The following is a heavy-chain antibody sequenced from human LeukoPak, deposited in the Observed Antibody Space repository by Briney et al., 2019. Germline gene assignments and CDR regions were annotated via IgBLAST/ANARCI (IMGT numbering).Heavy chain of an antibody. CDR2: ISGSGGST. J-gene: IGHJ4*02. CDR1: GFTFSSYA. Sequence: PGGSLRLSCAASGFTFSSYAMSWVRQAPGKGLEWVSAISGSGGSTYYADSVKGRFTISRDNSKNTLYLQMNSLRAEDTAVYYCAKDGPENYYYDSSGYYPTYYFDYWGQGTLVTVSS. V-gene: IGHV3-23*01. CDR3: AKDGPENYYYDSSGYYPTYYFDY. D-gene: IGHD3-22*01.